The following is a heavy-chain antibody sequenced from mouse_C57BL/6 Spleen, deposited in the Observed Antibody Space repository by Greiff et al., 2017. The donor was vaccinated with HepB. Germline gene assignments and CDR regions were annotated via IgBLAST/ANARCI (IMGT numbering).Heavy chain of an antibody. Sequence: DVQLVESGGGLVQPGGSLSLSCAASGFTFTDDYMSWVRQPPGKALEWLGFIRNKANGYTTEYSASVKGRFTISRDNSQSILYLQMNALRAEDSATYYCARSSNWAWFAYWGQGTLVTVSA. CDR1: GFTFTDDY. CDR2: IRNKANGYTT. D-gene: IGHD4-1*01. CDR3: ARSSNWAWFAY. V-gene: IGHV7-3*01. J-gene: IGHJ3*01.